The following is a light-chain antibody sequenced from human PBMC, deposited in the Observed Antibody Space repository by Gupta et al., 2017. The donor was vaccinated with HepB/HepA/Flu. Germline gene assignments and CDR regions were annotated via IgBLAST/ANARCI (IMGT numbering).Light chain of an antibody. CDR2: STN. CDR3: VLYMGSGVWV. J-gene: IGLJ3*02. CDR1: SDSVSTSSY. V-gene: IGLV8-61*01. Sequence: QTVVIQEPSFSVSPGGTVTLTCGLSSDSVSTSSYPSWYEQTPGQAPRTLIYSTNTRSSGVPERFSGSILGNKAALTITGAQAHDESDYYCVLYMGSGVWVFGGGTHLTVL.